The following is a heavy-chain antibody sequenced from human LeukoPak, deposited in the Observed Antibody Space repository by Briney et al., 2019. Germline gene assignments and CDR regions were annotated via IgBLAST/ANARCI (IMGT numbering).Heavy chain of an antibody. CDR2: MNAANGNT. CDR3: ARGRGTSGSNRDFYFYYYMDV. J-gene: IGHJ6*03. D-gene: IGHD2-15*01. V-gene: IGHV1-3*01. Sequence: GASVTVSCKASGYIFTDYAIHWLRQAPGQRPEWMGWMNAANGNTKYSQKFQGRITLIRDTSAATAYMELSSLRHDDLAVYYCARGRGTSGSNRDFYFYYYMDVWGKGTTVTVSS. CDR1: GYIFTDYA.